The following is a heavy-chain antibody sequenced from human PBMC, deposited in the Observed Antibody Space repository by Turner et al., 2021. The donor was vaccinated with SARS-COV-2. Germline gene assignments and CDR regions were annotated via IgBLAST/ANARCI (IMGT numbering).Heavy chain of an antibody. Sequence: VQLVESAGDFVHPGGSLIPSWVGSGFPFSDYLIHWVRQGPGKGLVWVLRIRDEGSSASYGGNVRGRFTVSRDNAKNTLYLQMNSLRPDDTGVYYGTRRGIAAAGNDYWGQGTLVTVSS. J-gene: IGHJ4*02. CDR1: GFPFSDYL. CDR2: IRDEGSSA. D-gene: IGHD6-13*01. CDR3: TRRGIAAAGNDY. V-gene: IGHV3-74*01.